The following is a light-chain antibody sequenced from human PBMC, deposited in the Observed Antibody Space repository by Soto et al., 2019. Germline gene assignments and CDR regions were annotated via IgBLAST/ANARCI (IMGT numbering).Light chain of an antibody. V-gene: IGLV3-21*01. CDR1: NIGSKT. CDR3: QVWESNSTQAV. CDR2: YDT. J-gene: IGLJ2*01. Sequence: SYELTQPPSVSLAPGKTATITCAANNIGSKTVHWYRQRPGQAPMLVIYYDTDRPSGIPERFSGSNSGNTATLTISRVEAGDEADYYCQVWESNSTQAVFGGGTKLTVL.